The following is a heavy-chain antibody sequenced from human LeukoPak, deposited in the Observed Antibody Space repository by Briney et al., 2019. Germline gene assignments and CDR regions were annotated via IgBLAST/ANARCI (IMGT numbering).Heavy chain of an antibody. Sequence: GGSLRLSCAASGFTFSSYWMHWVRQAPGKGLVWVSHINTDGSSTSYADSVKGRFTISRDNSKNTLYLQMNSLRAEDTAVYYCAREESSQQLVHKGFDYWGQGTLVTVSS. CDR1: GFTFSSYW. V-gene: IGHV3-74*01. CDR2: INTDGSST. CDR3: AREESSQQLVHKGFDY. D-gene: IGHD6-13*01. J-gene: IGHJ4*02.